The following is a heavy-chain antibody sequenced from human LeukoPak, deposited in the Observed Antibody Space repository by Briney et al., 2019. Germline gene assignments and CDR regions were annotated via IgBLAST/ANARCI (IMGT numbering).Heavy chain of an antibody. CDR2: IIPILGIA. Sequence: ASVKVSCKASGGTFSSYAISWVRQAPGQGLEWMGRIIPILGIANYAQKFQGRVTITADKSTSTAYMELSSLRSEDTAVYYCAREGDTAMAYFDYWGQGTLVTVSS. V-gene: IGHV1-69*04. J-gene: IGHJ4*02. CDR1: GGTFSSYA. CDR3: AREGDTAMAYFDY. D-gene: IGHD5-18*01.